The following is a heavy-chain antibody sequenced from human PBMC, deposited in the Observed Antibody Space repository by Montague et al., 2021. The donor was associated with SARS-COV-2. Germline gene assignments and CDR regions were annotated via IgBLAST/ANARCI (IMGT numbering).Heavy chain of an antibody. V-gene: IGHV4-39*07. CDR3: ARAPDVDTAMVIYYYGMDV. D-gene: IGHD5-18*01. CDR2: FSYSGST. Sequence: SETLSLTCTVSGGSVSSNRDSWGWIRQPPGRGLEWIGTFSYSGSTYSNPSLNNRVSISRDTSRNHFSLKLTSVTTADTAVYYCARAPDVDTAMVIYYYGMDVWGQGTTVTVSS. J-gene: IGHJ6*02. CDR1: GGSVSSNRDS.